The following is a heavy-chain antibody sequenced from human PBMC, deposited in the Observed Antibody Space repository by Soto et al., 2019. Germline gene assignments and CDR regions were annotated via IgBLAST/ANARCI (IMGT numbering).Heavy chain of an antibody. D-gene: IGHD1-26*01. CDR2: IYYSGST. V-gene: IGHV4-59*01. CDR1: GASISSYY. CDR3: ARDYGGSDSFIGVFGY. J-gene: IGHJ4*02. Sequence: PSETLSLTCTVSGASISSYYWSWIRQPPGKGLEWIGYIYYSGSTNYNPSLKSRVTISVDTSKNQFSLKLSSVTAADTAVYYCARDYGGSDSFIGVFGYWGQGSLVIVSS.